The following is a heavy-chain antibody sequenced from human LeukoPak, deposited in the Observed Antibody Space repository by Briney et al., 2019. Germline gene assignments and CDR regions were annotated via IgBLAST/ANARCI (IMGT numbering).Heavy chain of an antibody. D-gene: IGHD4/OR15-4a*01. J-gene: IGHJ4*02. CDR1: GFTFNIYG. CDR3: AKDGLYGATRDY. V-gene: IGHV3-30*02. CDR2: IRHDGSNK. Sequence: GGSLRLSCAASGFTFNIYGMHWVRQAPGKGLEGVAFIRHDGSNKYYADSVKGRFTISRDNSKNTVNLQMHSLIVEDTAVYYCAKDGLYGATRDYWGQGTLVTVSS.